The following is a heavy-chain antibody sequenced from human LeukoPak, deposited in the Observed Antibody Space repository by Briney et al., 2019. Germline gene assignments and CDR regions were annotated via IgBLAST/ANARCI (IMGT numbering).Heavy chain of an antibody. J-gene: IGHJ4*02. CDR1: GFSFSDFG. CDR2: ISWNSGSI. V-gene: IGHV3-9*01. Sequence: GGSLRLSCAASGFSFSDFGMNWVRQAPGKGLEWVSGISWNSGSIGYADSVKGRFTISRDNAKNSLYLQMNSLRAEDTALYYCAKGRDIVATTSFDYWGQGTLVTVSS. D-gene: IGHD5-12*01. CDR3: AKGRDIVATTSFDY.